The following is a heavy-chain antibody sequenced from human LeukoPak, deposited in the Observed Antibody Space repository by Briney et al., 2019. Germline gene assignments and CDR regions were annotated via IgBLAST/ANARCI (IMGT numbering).Heavy chain of an antibody. CDR2: IKQDGSEK. V-gene: IGHV3-7*01. CDR3: ARDTPLTWFDY. J-gene: IGHJ4*02. CDR1: GFTFSGHW. Sequence: GGSLRLSCAASGFTFSGHWMTWVRQAPGKGLEWVANIKQDGSEKYYVDSVKGRFTISRDNAKNSLGLQMNSLRAEDTAVYYCARDTPLTWFDYWGQGTLVTVSS.